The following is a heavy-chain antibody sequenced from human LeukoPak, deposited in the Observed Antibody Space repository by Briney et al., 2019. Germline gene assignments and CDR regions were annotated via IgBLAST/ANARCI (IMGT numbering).Heavy chain of an antibody. V-gene: IGHV3-20*04. Sequence: GGSLRLSCAASGFTFDDYGMSWVRQAPGKGLEWVSGINWNGGSTDYADSVKGRFTISRDNAKNSLYLQMNSLRAEDTAVYYCAELGITMIGGVWGKGTTVTISS. CDR2: INWNGGST. CDR3: AELGITMIGGV. D-gene: IGHD3-10*02. J-gene: IGHJ6*04. CDR1: GFTFDDYG.